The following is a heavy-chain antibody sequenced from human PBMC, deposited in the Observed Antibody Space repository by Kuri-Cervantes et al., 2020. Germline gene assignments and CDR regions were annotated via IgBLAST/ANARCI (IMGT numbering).Heavy chain of an antibody. CDR3: ARFGGATDY. J-gene: IGHJ4*02. CDR2: FNWNGVST. Sequence: GGSLRLSCATSGFTFDDSGMSWVRQAPGKGLEWVSGFNWNGVSTGYADSVKGRFTISRDNAKNSLYLQMNSLRVEDTAVYYCARFGGATDYWGQGTLVTVSS. CDR1: GFTFDDSG. D-gene: IGHD1-26*01. V-gene: IGHV3-20*04.